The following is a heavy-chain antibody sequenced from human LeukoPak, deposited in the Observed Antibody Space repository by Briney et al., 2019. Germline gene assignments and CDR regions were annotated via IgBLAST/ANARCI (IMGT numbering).Heavy chain of an antibody. CDR3: ARVPHYDSSGYYLYYFDY. J-gene: IGHJ4*02. D-gene: IGHD3-22*01. CDR2: IYYSGST. Sequence: SETLSLTCTVSGGSISSGDYYWSWLRQPPGKGLEWIGYIYYSGSTYYNPSLKSRVTISVDTSKNQCSLKLSSVTAADTAVYYCARVPHYDSSGYYLYYFDYWGQGTLVTVSS. CDR1: GGSISSGDYY. V-gene: IGHV4-30-4*01.